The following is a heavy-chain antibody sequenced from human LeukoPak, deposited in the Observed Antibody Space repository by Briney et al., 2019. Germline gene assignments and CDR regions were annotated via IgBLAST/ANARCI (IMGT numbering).Heavy chain of an antibody. J-gene: IGHJ6*03. CDR2: INHSGST. CDR3: ARGRSRSYYYYYYMDV. Sequence: SETLSLTCAVYGGSYSGYYWSWIRQPPGKGLEWIGEINHSGSTNHNPSLKSRVTISVDTSKNQFSLKLSSVTAADTAVYYCARGRSRSYYYYYYMDVWGKGTTVTVSS. V-gene: IGHV4-34*01. CDR1: GGSYSGYY.